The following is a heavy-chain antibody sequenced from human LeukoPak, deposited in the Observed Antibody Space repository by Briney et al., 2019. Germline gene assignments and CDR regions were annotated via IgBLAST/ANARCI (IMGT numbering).Heavy chain of an antibody. J-gene: IGHJ6*02. D-gene: IGHD6-13*01. CDR3: AREGAAAGTYYGMDV. CDR1: GGTFSSYA. CDR2: ISAYNGNT. V-gene: IGHV1-18*01. Sequence: ASVKVSCKASGGTFSSYAISWVRQAPGQGLEWMGWISAYNGNTNYAQKLQGRVTMTTDTSTSTAYMELRSLRSDDTAVYYCAREGAAAGTYYGMDVWGQGTTVTVSS.